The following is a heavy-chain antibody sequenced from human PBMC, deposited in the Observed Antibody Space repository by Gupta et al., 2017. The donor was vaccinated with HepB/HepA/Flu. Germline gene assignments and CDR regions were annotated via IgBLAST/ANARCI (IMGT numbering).Heavy chain of an antibody. CDR2: LYRGGTT. J-gene: IGHJ5*02. CDR3: ARERGDYYDASGYYFGWFDP. D-gene: IGHD3-22*01. Sequence: EVQLVESGGGLIQPGGSLRLSCAVSGFSVSGNYMSWVRQAPGKGLEWVSVLYRGGTTYYADSVKGRFTISRDNSQNTLFLQMNSLRADDSAVYYCARERGDYYDASGYYFGWFDPCGQGTLVTVSS. V-gene: IGHV3-53*01. CDR1: GFSVSGNY.